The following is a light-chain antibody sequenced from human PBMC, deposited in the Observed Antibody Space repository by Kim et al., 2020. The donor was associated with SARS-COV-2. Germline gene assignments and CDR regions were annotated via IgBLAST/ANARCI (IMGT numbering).Light chain of an antibody. V-gene: IGKV3-15*01. CDR3: QHYDNRVT. Sequence: GSPGERATPSARSSQPISSNFAWYQQRPGQAPRLLIYGPSTRATGIPARFSGSGSGTEFTLTISSLQSEDVAVYYCQHYDNRVTFGGGTKVDIK. J-gene: IGKJ4*01. CDR2: GPS. CDR1: QPISSN.